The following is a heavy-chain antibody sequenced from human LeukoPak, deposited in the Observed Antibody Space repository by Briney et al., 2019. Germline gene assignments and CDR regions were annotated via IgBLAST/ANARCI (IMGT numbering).Heavy chain of an antibody. CDR1: GFTFSSSA. J-gene: IGHJ3*02. D-gene: IGHD6-19*01. CDR3: AKDRAKAVAGVDAFDI. Sequence: GGSLRLSCAASGFTFSSSAMSWVRQAPGKGLEWVSAISGSGGSTYSADSVKGGFTISRDKSKNTLYLQMNNLRAEDTAVYYCAKDRAKAVAGVDAFDIWGQGTMVTVSS. V-gene: IGHV3-23*01. CDR2: ISGSGGST.